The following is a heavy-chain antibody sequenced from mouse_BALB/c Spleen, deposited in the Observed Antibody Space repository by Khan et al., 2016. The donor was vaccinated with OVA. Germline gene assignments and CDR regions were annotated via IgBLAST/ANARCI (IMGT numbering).Heavy chain of an antibody. CDR3: ARGYYGAPFAY. CDR2: ISDGGSYT. V-gene: IGHV5-4*02. D-gene: IGHD2-13*01. CDR1: GFTFSDYY. J-gene: IGHJ3*01. Sequence: EVELVESGGGLVKPGGSLKLSCAASGFTFSDYYMYWVRRTPEKRLEGVATISDGGSYTYYPDSVKGRFTISRDDGKNILYLQMSRLKSEDTALYYCARGYYGAPFAYWGQGTLVTVSA.